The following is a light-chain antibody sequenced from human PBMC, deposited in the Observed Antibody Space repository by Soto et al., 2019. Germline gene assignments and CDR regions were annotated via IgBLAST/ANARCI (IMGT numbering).Light chain of an antibody. Sequence: EIVLTQSPGTLSLSPGERATLSCRASQSVSSSYLAWYQQKPGHAPRLLIYGASSRATGIPDRFSVSGSGTDFTLTISRLEPEDFAVYYCQQYGSSPFTFGPGTKVDIK. V-gene: IGKV3-20*01. CDR3: QQYGSSPFT. J-gene: IGKJ3*01. CDR1: QSVSSSY. CDR2: GAS.